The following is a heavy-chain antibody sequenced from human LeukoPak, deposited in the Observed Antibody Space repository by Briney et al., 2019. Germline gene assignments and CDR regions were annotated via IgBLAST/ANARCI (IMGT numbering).Heavy chain of an antibody. V-gene: IGHV3-7*01. Sequence: GGSLRLSSAASGFMFSTYWMNWVRQTPGKGLEWVASINQDGSEKYYVDSVKGRFTISRDNAKNSLYVELNTLRGDDTAVYYCARGFNRAFGVEFFDYWGQGTLVTVSS. CDR2: INQDGSEK. D-gene: IGHD3-3*01. J-gene: IGHJ4*02. CDR1: GFMFSTYW. CDR3: ARGFNRAFGVEFFDY.